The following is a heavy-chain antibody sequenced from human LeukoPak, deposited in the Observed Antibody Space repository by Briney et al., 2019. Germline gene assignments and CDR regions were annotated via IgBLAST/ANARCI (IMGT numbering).Heavy chain of an antibody. J-gene: IGHJ5*02. V-gene: IGHV4-34*01. CDR3: ARIHGWFDP. Sequence: SETLSLTCAVYGGSFSGYYWSWIRQPPGKGLEWIGEISHSGSTNYNPSLKSRVTISVDASKNQFSLKLSSVTAADTAVYYCARIHGWFDPWGQGTLVTVSS. CDR2: ISHSGST. CDR1: GGSFSGYY.